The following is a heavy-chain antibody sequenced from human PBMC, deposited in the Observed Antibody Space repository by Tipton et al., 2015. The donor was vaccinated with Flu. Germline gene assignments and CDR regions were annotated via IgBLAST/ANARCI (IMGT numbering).Heavy chain of an antibody. Sequence: QLVQSGAEVKRPGAPVKVSCKASGYTFRNYGISWVRQAPGQGLEWIGWISPYSGNTNYAQKFQGRVTMATDTSTTTAYMELRSRRDDDTAVYYCARGRYLAFIMPGGDWFDPWGQGTLVTVS. CDR2: ISPYSGNT. CDR3: ARGRYLAFIMPGGDWFDP. CDR1: GYTFRNYG. V-gene: IGHV1-18*01. J-gene: IGHJ5*02. D-gene: IGHD3-9*01.